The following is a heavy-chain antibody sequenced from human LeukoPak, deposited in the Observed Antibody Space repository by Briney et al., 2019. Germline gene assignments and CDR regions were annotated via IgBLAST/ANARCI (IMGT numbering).Heavy chain of an antibody. V-gene: IGHV3-66*01. D-gene: IGHD3-10*01. Sequence: GGSLRLSCAASGFTFSSYAMSWVRQAPGKGLEWVSVIYSGGSTYYADSVKGRFTISRDISKNTLYLQMNSLRAEDTAVYYCAREHDGEDAFDIWGQGTMVTVSS. CDR3: AREHDGEDAFDI. CDR1: GFTFSSYA. CDR2: IYSGGST. J-gene: IGHJ3*02.